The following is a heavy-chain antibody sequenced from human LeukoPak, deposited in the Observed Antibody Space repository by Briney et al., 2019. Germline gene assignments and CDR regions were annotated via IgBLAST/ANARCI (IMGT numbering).Heavy chain of an antibody. Sequence: ASVKVSCKASGYTFTCYYMHWVRQAPGQGLEWMGWINPNNGGTNYAQKFQGRVTMTRDTSISTAYMELSRLTSDDTAVYYCARGRGTTSSNFDYSGQGTLVTVSS. CDR1: GYTFTCYY. CDR3: ARGRGTTSSNFDY. V-gene: IGHV1-2*02. J-gene: IGHJ4*02. CDR2: INPNNGGT. D-gene: IGHD2-2*01.